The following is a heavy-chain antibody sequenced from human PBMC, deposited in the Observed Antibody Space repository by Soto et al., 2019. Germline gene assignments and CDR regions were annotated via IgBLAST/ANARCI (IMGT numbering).Heavy chain of an antibody. CDR2: ISYDGSNK. CDR3: AFKGVVVPAGNYYGMDV. D-gene: IGHD2-2*01. V-gene: IGHV3-30*03. J-gene: IGHJ6*02. CDR1: GFTFSSYG. Sequence: GGSLRLSCAASGFTFSSYGMHWVRQAPGKGLEWVAVISYDGSNKYYADSVKGRSTISRDNSKNTLYLQMNSLRAEDTAVYYCAFKGVVVPAGNYYGMDVWGQGTTVTVSS.